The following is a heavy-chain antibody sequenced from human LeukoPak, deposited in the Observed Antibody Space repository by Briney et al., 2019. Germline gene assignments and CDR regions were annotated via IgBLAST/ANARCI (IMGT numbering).Heavy chain of an antibody. Sequence: ASVKVSCKASGYTFTSYDINWVRQATGQGLEWMGWISAYNGNTNYAQKLQGRVTMTTDTSTSTAYMELRSLRSDDTAVYYCARTRRGTYYFDYWGQGTLVTVSS. CDR2: ISAYNGNT. V-gene: IGHV1-18*01. CDR3: ARTRRGTYYFDY. D-gene: IGHD1-26*01. J-gene: IGHJ4*02. CDR1: GYTFTSYD.